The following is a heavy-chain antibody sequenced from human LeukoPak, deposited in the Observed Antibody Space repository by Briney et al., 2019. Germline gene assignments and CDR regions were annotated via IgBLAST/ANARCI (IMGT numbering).Heavy chain of an antibody. CDR2: IYYSGST. CDR1: GGSISSSSYF. D-gene: IGHD2-2*01. CDR3: ARRVGYCSSTSCFGYYFDY. Sequence: SETLSLTCTVSGGSISSSSYFWGWIRQPPGKGLEWIGSIYYSGSTYYNPSLKSRVTISVDTSKNQFSLKLSSVTAADTAVYYCARRVGYCSSTSCFGYYFDYWGQGTLVTVSS. V-gene: IGHV4-39*01. J-gene: IGHJ4*02.